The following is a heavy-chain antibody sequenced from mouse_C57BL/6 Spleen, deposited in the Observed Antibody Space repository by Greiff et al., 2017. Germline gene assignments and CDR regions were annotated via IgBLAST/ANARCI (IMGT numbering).Heavy chain of an antibody. CDR3: AVTTVYAMDY. V-gene: IGHV1-26*01. D-gene: IGHD1-1*01. CDR2: INPNNGGT. CDR1: GYTFTDYY. J-gene: IGHJ4*01. Sequence: EVQLQQSGPELVKPGASVKISCKASGYTFTDYYMNWVKQSHGKSLEWIGDINPNNGGTSYNQKFKGKATLTVDKSSSTAYMELRSLTSEDSAVYYCAVTTVYAMDYWGKGTSVTVSS.